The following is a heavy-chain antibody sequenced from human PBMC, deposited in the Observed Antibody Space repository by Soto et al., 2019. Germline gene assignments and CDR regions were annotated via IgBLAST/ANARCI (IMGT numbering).Heavy chain of an antibody. CDR2: VYYTGST. V-gene: IGHV4-59*01. Sequence: SETLSLTCTVSGASISSSYWSWIRQSPGKGLEWIGYVYYTGSTKYNPSLKSRVTISVDTSTNQFSLKLSSVTAADTALYYCARGYYDSNGQSNTFDIWGQGTMVTVS. CDR3: ARGYYDSNGQSNTFDI. J-gene: IGHJ3*02. D-gene: IGHD3-22*01. CDR1: GASISSSY.